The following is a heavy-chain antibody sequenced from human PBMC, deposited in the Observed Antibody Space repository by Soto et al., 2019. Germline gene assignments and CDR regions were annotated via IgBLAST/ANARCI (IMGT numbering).Heavy chain of an antibody. CDR3: ARARPVHGNPDS. Sequence: PSETLSLTCTVSGGSISSSGYYWSWVRQHPGKGLEWIGYIYYSGRTYYNSSLKSRLSISVDTSKNQFSMKLSSVTSADTAVYYCARARPVHGNPDSWGPGTLVTVSS. J-gene: IGHJ4*02. CDR2: IYYSGRT. D-gene: IGHD1-1*01. V-gene: IGHV4-31*03. CDR1: GGSISSSGYY.